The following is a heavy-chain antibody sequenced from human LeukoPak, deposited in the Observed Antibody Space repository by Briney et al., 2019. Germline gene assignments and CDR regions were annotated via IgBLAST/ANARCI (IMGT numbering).Heavy chain of an antibody. CDR2: IYYTGST. J-gene: IGHJ4*02. D-gene: IGHD1/OR15-1a*01. CDR1: GGSFSGYY. V-gene: IGHV4-59*01. Sequence: PSETLSLTCAVYGGSFSGYYWSWIRQPPGKGLEWIGYIYYTGSTNYNPSLKSRVTISVDTSKNQFSLKLSSVTAADTAVYYCAGTWNTVDYWGQGTLVTVSS. CDR3: AGTWNTVDY.